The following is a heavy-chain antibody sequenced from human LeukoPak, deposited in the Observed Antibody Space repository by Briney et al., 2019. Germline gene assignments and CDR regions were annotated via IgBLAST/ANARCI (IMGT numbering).Heavy chain of an antibody. Sequence: PGESLKISCKGSGYSFTSYWIGWVRQMPGKGLEWMGIIYPGDSDTRYSPSFQGQVTISADKSIRTAYLQWSSLKASDTAMYYCATNYYDSSGYDWYFDLWGRGTLVTVSS. D-gene: IGHD3-22*01. V-gene: IGHV5-51*01. CDR3: ATNYYDSSGYDWYFDL. CDR1: GYSFTSYW. CDR2: IYPGDSDT. J-gene: IGHJ2*01.